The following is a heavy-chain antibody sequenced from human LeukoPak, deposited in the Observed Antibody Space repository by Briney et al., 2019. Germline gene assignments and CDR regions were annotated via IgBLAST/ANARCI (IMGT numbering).Heavy chain of an antibody. V-gene: IGHV3-23*01. D-gene: IGHD6-19*01. CDR3: AKVPSSGWSWYWFDP. CDR1: GFTFSSYA. CDR2: ISGSGGST. Sequence: GGSLRLSCAASGFTFSSYAMSWVRQAPGKGLEWVSAISGSGGSTYYADSVKGRFTISRDNSKNTPYLQMNSLRAEDTAVYYCAKVPSSGWSWYWFDPWGQGTLVTVSS. J-gene: IGHJ5*02.